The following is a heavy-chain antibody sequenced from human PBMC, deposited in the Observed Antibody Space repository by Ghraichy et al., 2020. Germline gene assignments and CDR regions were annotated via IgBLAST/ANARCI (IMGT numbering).Heavy chain of an antibody. J-gene: IGHJ6*02. Sequence: ASVKVSCKASGYTFTSYYMHWVRQAPGQGLEWMGIINPSGGSTSYAQKFQGRVTMTRDTSTSTVYMELSSLRSEDTAVYYCAFIARPDHYYYYGMDVWGQGTTVTVSS. CDR1: GYTFTSYY. CDR2: INPSGGST. CDR3: AFIARPDHYYYYGMDV. D-gene: IGHD6-6*01. V-gene: IGHV1-46*01.